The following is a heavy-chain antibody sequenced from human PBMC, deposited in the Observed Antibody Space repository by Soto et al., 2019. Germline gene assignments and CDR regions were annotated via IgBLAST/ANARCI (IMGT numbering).Heavy chain of an antibody. CDR1: GYSFTSYW. CDR3: ARHSRGYRTTNWFDP. D-gene: IGHD2-8*01. V-gene: IGHV5-10-1*01. CDR2: IDPSDSYT. J-gene: IGHJ5*02. Sequence: PGESLKISCKGSGYSFTSYWISWVRQMPGKGLEWMGRIDPSDSYTNYSPSFQGHVTISADKSISTAYLQWSSLKASDTAMYYCARHSRGYRTTNWFDPWGQGTLVTVSS.